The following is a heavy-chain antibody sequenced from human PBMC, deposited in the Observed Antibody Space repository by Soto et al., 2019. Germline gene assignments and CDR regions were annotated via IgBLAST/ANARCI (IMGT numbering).Heavy chain of an antibody. CDR1: GFTVSSNY. V-gene: IGHV3-53*04. CDR2: IYSGGST. Sequence: PGGSLRLSCAASGFTVSSNYLSWVRQAPGKGLDWVSVIYSGGSTYYADSVKGRFTISRHNSKNTLYLQMNSLRAEDTAVYYCARDHRYYDILTGYYSDACDIWGQGTMVTVSS. CDR3: ARDHRYYDILTGYYSDACDI. D-gene: IGHD3-9*01. J-gene: IGHJ3*02.